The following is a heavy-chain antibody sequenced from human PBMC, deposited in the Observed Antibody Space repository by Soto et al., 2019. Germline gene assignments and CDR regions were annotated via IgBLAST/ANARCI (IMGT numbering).Heavy chain of an antibody. J-gene: IGHJ4*02. Sequence: GGSLRLSCAASGFTFSNYCMHWVRQAPGKGLEWVAVISYDGSNKYYADSVKGRFTISRDNSKNTLYLQMNSLRAEDTAVYYCAKDPGGCSSTSCYANWGQGTLVTVSS. V-gene: IGHV3-30*18. CDR1: GFTFSNYC. CDR3: AKDPGGCSSTSCYAN. D-gene: IGHD2-2*01. CDR2: ISYDGSNK.